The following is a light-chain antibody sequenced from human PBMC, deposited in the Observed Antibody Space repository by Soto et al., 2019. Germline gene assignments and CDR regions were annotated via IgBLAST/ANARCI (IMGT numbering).Light chain of an antibody. J-gene: IGKJ1*01. CDR1: QSISTY. CDR2: TTS. V-gene: IGKV1-39*01. CDR3: QQSYSRTRT. Sequence: DIQMTQSPSSLSAYVGDRVTITCRASQSISTYLNWYLQKPGKAPNLLIYTTSILESGVPSRFSGSGSGTDFTLTISSLQPEDFATYFCQQSYSRTRTFGQGTQVDI.